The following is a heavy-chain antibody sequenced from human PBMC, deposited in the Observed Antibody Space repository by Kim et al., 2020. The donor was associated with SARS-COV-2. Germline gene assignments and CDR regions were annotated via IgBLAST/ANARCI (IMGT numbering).Heavy chain of an antibody. V-gene: IGHV5-51*01. CDR3: ARRAYCAGDCTINPSYYYAMDV. CDR1: GYTFSNYL. CDR2: IHSGGSYT. Sequence: GESLKISCEASGYTFSNYLIVWVRQMPGKGLEWVGSIHSGGSYTRYSPSFQGQVTLSVDESISAAYLQWSSLRASDSGMYYCARRAYCAGDCTINPSYYYAMDVWGQGTTVTVSS. J-gene: IGHJ6*02. D-gene: IGHD2-21*02.